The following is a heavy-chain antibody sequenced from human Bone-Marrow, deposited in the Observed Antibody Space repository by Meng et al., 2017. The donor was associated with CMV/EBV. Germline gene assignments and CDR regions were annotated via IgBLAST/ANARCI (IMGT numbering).Heavy chain of an antibody. Sequence: AASGFTFSSYGMHWVRQAPGKGLEWVAVIWYDGSNKYYADSVKGRFTISRDNSKNTLYLQMNSLRAEDTAVYYCARDVGMATQRIDYWGQGTLVTVS. D-gene: IGHD5-24*01. J-gene: IGHJ4*02. CDR3: ARDVGMATQRIDY. V-gene: IGHV3-33*01. CDR2: IWYDGSNK. CDR1: GFTFSSYG.